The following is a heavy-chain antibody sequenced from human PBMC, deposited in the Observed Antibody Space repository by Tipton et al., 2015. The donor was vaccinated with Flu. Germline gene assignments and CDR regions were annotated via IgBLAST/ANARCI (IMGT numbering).Heavy chain of an antibody. CDR2: INQDGSVN. J-gene: IGHJ4*02. CDR1: GFTLSNYW. D-gene: IGHD3-22*01. Sequence: SLRLSCAASGFTLSNYWMTWVRQAPGKGLEWVANINQDGSVNYYVDSVKGRFTISRDNAKNSLYLQMNNLRAEDTAVYYCARVSPRRITSIVVRMVPEGYFDFWGQGTLVTVSP. CDR3: ARVSPRRITSIVVRMVPEGYFDF. V-gene: IGHV3-7*01.